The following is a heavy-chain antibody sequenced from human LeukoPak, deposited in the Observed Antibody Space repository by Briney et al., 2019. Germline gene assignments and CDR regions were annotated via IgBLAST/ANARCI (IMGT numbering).Heavy chain of an antibody. D-gene: IGHD5-18*01. V-gene: IGHV3-21*01. CDR1: GFTFSSYS. CDR2: ISSSSSYI. Sequence: GGSLRLSCAASGFTFSSYSMNWVRQAPGKGLEWVSSISSSSSYIYYADSVKGRFTISRDNAKNSLYLQMNSLRAEDTAVYYCARPSSLVQLWPNYYYGMDVWGQGTTVTVSS. CDR3: ARPSSLVQLWPNYYYGMDV. J-gene: IGHJ6*02.